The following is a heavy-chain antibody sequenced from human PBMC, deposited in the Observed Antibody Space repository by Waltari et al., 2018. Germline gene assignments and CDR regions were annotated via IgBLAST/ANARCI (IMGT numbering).Heavy chain of an antibody. J-gene: IGHJ4*02. CDR1: CLIFGYYA. D-gene: IGHD7-27*01. Sequence: EVPLVKSGAPLVPPGGSLKLSCAASCLIFGYYAMHWVRQVSGKGLEWVGRIRSRTKGDATAYAESVQGRFTISRDDSKNTAYLEMNSLKTDDTAVYYCIRPFEMGIDWGQGTLVIVSS. CDR3: IRPFEMGID. CDR2: IRSRTKGDAT. V-gene: IGHV3-73*01.